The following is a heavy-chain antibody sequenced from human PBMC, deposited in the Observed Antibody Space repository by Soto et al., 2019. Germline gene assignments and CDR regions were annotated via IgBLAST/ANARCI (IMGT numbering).Heavy chain of an antibody. D-gene: IGHD2-21*02. CDR2: VIHTGRT. CDR1: ARSFSGYY. V-gene: IGHV4-34*01. J-gene: IGHJ3*01. Sequence: SETLSLTCTVYARSFSGYYWSWIRQPPGKGLEWIGEVIHTGRTNYNPSLKGRVTISVDMSKNQFSLNLSSVTAADTAIYYCARGQTVRAFEFWGQGTKVTVSS. CDR3: ARGQTVRAFEF.